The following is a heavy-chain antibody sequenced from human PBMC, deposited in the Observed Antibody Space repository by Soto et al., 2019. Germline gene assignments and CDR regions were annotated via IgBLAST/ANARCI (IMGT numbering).Heavy chain of an antibody. CDR2: IYYRGST. CDR3: ARHSSNQWFDS. Sequence: AETLSLTCTVSGASISSYHWSWFRQPPGKGLEWIGYIYYRGSTNYNPSLKSRVTMSVDTSKNQVSLKLSSVTAADTAVYYCARHSSNQWFDSWGQGTLLTVSS. CDR1: GASISSYH. J-gene: IGHJ5*01. D-gene: IGHD2-15*01. V-gene: IGHV4-59*08.